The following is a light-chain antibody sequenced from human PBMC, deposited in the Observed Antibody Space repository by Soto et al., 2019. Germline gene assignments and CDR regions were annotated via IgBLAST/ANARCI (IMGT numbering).Light chain of an antibody. CDR3: QQRSNWPWT. J-gene: IGKJ1*01. Sequence: ELVLTHSPATLSLSPGERATLSCRASQSVSSYLAWYQQKPGQAPRLLIYDASNRATGIPARFSGSGSGTDFTLTISSLEPEDFAVYYCQQRSNWPWTFGQGTKV. CDR2: DAS. CDR1: QSVSSY. V-gene: IGKV3-11*01.